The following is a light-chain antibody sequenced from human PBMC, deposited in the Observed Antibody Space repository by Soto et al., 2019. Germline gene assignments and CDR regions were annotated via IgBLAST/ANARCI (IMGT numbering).Light chain of an antibody. CDR1: QSIVNW. J-gene: IGKJ5*01. CDR2: DAS. Sequence: DIQMTQSPSTLSASVGDRVTITCRASQSIVNWLAWYQQKPGKAPKLLIYDASSLESGVPSRFSGSGSGTEFTLTITSLQPDDFATYYCQQADTFPITFGKGHDWRL. CDR3: QQADTFPIT. V-gene: IGKV1-5*01.